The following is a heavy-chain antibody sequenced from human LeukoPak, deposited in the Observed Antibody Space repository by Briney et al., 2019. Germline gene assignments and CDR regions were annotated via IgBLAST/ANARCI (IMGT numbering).Heavy chain of an antibody. D-gene: IGHD3-22*01. CDR3: ARDLREYYYDSSGSY. Sequence: GGSLRLSCAASGFTFSSYSMNWVRQAPGKGPEWVSSISSSSSYIYCADSVKGRFTISRDNAKNSLYLQMNSLRAEDTAVYYCARDLREYYYDSSGSYWGQGTLVTVSS. V-gene: IGHV3-21*01. CDR2: ISSSSSYI. J-gene: IGHJ4*02. CDR1: GFTFSSYS.